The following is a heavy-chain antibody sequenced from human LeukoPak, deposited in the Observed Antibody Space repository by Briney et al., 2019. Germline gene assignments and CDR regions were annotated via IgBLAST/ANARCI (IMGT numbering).Heavy chain of an antibody. CDR2: ISNSGGSP. D-gene: IGHD6-19*01. J-gene: IGHJ4*02. CDR1: GFTFSSYA. CDR3: ASPIAVAGFDY. V-gene: IGHV3-23*01. Sequence: GSLRLSCAASGFTFSSYAMSWVRQAPGKGLEWVSSISNSGGSPYYADSVRGRFTISRDDSKNTLYLHMNSLRAEDTAVYYCASPIAVAGFDYWGQGTLVTVSS.